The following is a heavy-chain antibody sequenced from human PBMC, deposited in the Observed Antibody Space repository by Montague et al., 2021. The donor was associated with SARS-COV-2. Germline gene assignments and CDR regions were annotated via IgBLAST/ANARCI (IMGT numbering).Heavy chain of an antibody. CDR3: ARTEYNWNDWFDP. Sequence: SETLSLTCSVSGGSISSYYWSWIRQPPGKGLERIGYIFHSGITDYNPYLKSRVTISVDMSKNQFSLQLNSVTAADSAFYYCARTEYNWNDWFDPWGQGTLVTVSS. D-gene: IGHD1-20*01. CDR2: IFHSGIT. CDR1: GGSISSYY. V-gene: IGHV4-59*13. J-gene: IGHJ5*02.